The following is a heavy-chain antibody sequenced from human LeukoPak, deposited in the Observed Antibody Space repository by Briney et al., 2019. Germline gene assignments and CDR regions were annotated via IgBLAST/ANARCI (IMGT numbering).Heavy chain of an antibody. CDR2: IYHSGST. D-gene: IGHD3-22*01. V-gene: IGHV4-38-2*02. CDR3: AYDSSGYYYGADAFDI. J-gene: IGHJ3*02. CDR1: GYSISSGYY. Sequence: SETLSLTCTVSGYSISSGYYWGWIRQPPGKGLEWNGSIYHSGSTYYNPSLKSRVTISVDTSKNQFSLKLSSVTAADTAVYYCAYDSSGYYYGADAFDIWGQGTMVTVSS.